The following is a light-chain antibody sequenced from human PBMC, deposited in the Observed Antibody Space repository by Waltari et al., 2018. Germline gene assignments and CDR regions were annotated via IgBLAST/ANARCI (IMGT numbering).Light chain of an antibody. CDR3: QEYKNWPPLFT. J-gene: IGKJ3*01. CDR1: QSVSTN. Sequence: EIVMTQSPATPSVSPGERANLSCRASQSVSTNLAWYQQKPGQAPRLLIYGTSTRATGIPARFSGSGSGTEFTLTISSLQSEDFAVYYCQEYKNWPPLFTFGPGTKVDIK. CDR2: GTS. V-gene: IGKV3-15*01.